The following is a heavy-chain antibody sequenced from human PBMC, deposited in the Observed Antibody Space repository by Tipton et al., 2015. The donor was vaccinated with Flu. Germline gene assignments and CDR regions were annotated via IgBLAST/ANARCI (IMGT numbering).Heavy chain of an antibody. CDR2: IYSGGST. J-gene: IGHJ3*02. CDR3: ASADYGDYGFAFDI. CDR1: GFTVSSNY. D-gene: IGHD4-17*01. Sequence: AVSGFTVSSNYMSWVRQAPGKGLEWVSVIYSGGSTYYADSVKGRFTISRDNSKNTLYLQMNSLRAEDTAVYYCASADYGDYGFAFDIWGQGTMVTVSS. V-gene: IGHV3-66*02.